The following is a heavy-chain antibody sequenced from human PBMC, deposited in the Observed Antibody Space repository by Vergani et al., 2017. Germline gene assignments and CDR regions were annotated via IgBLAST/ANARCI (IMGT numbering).Heavy chain of an antibody. D-gene: IGHD5-18*01. V-gene: IGHV4-38-2*01. J-gene: IGHJ4*02. CDR2: IYHSGST. Sequence: QVQLQESGPGLVKPSETLSLTCAVSGYSISSGYYWGWIRQPPGKGLEWIGSIYHSGSTSYNPSLKSRVTISVDTSKNQFSLKLSSVTAADTAVYYCASGVTAYYFDYWGQGILVTVSS. CDR3: ASGVTAYYFDY. CDR1: GYSISSGYY.